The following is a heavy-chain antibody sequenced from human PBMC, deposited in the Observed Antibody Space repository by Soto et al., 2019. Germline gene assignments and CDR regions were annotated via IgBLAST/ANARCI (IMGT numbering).Heavy chain of an antibody. CDR2: INHSGST. V-gene: IGHV4-34*01. CDR3: ARGPFYSSSWYARTIYFQH. CDR1: GGSFSGYY. D-gene: IGHD6-13*01. Sequence: QVQLQQWGAGLLKPSETLSLTCAVYGGSFSGYYWSWIRQPPGKGLEWIGEINHSGSTNYNPSLKSRVTISVDTSKNQFSLKLSSVTAEDTAVYYCARGPFYSSSWYARTIYFQHWGQGTLVTVSS. J-gene: IGHJ1*01.